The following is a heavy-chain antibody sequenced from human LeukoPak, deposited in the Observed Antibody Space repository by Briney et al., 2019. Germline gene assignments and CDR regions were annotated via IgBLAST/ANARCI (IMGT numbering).Heavy chain of an antibody. CDR1: GFTFSNHG. CDR3: ARVQGRSIAAIIHY. V-gene: IGHV3-30*19. Sequence: GGSLRLSCAASGFTFSNHGIHWVRQAPGKGLEWVAIISYDGSNQYYADSVKGRFTISRDNSKNTLFLEMNSTRAEDTAVYYCARVQGRSIAAIIHYWGQGTLVTVSS. CDR2: ISYDGSNQ. J-gene: IGHJ4*02. D-gene: IGHD6-25*01.